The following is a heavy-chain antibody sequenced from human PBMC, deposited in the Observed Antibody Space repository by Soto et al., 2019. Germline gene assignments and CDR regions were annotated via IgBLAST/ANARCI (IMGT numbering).Heavy chain of an antibody. V-gene: IGHV3-23*01. D-gene: IGHD4-17*01. Sequence: PGGSLRLSCAASGFTFSSYAMSWVRQAPGKGLEWVSAISGSGGSTYYADSVKGRFTISRDNSKNTLYLQMNSLRAEDTAVYYCAKGSHDYGDYVEELIFDYWGQGTLVTVSS. J-gene: IGHJ4*02. CDR1: GFTFSSYA. CDR2: ISGSGGST. CDR3: AKGSHDYGDYVEELIFDY.